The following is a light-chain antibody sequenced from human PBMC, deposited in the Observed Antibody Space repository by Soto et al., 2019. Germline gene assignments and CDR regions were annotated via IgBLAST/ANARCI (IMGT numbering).Light chain of an antibody. J-gene: IGKJ1*01. CDR3: QHYYTSYTT. V-gene: IGKV3D-15*01. CDR1: QSVSSN. CDR2: DAS. Sequence: EIVMTQSPATLSVSPGERATLSCRASQSVSSNLAWYQQKPGQAPRLLIYDASNRVTGIPDRFSGSGSGTDFTLTISRLEPEDFAVYYCQHYYTSYTTFGQGTKVDIK.